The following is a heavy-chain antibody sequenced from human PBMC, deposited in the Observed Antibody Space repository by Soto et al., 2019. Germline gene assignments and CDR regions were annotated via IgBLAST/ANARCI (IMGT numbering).Heavy chain of an antibody. CDR1: GYSFTSYW. V-gene: IGHV5-51*01. CDR2: IYPGDSDT. CDR3: ARRGYCSGGSCFYYYYGMDV. Sequence: PGESLKISCKGSGYSFTSYWIGWVRQMPGKGLEWMGIIYPGDSDTRYSPSFQGQVTISADKSISTAYLQWSSLKASDTAMYYCARRGYCSGGSCFYYYYGMDVWGQGTTVTVSS. D-gene: IGHD2-15*01. J-gene: IGHJ6*02.